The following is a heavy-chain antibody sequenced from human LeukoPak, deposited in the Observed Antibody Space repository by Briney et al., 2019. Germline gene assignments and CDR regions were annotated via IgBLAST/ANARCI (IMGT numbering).Heavy chain of an antibody. D-gene: IGHD6-13*01. CDR3: ARDGTAAGLYFDL. CDR2: IRQDRGEK. Sequence: PGGSLRLSCTGSAFTFGSDWMKWVRQAPGKGLGRVASIRQDRGEKDSVDAAKGRFNISRDNTKNSLYLQMSSLRAEDTAVYYCARDGTAAGLYFDLWCQGTLVTVSS. CDR1: AFTFGSDW. J-gene: IGHJ4*01. V-gene: IGHV3-7*01.